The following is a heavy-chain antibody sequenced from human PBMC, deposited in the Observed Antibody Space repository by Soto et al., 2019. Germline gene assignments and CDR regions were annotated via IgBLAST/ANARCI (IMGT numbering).Heavy chain of an antibody. CDR2: IYTSGST. CDR3: ARQTRYIGYALWPPYYFDY. CDR1: GGSISSYY. J-gene: IGHJ4*02. Sequence: ASETLSLTCTVSGGSISSYYWSWIRQPAGKGLEWIGRIYTSGSTNYNPSLKSRVTMSVDTSKNQFSLKLSSVTAADTAVYYCARQTRYIGYALWPPYYFDYWGQGLLVTVSS. D-gene: IGHD5-12*01. V-gene: IGHV4-4*07.